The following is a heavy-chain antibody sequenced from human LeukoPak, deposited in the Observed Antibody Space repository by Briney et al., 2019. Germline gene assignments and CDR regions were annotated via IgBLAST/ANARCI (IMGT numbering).Heavy chain of an antibody. V-gene: IGHV4-34*01. CDR3: ARGVGYGSGSYNFDY. D-gene: IGHD3-10*01. J-gene: IGHJ4*02. CDR1: GGSFSGYY. Sequence: PSETLSLTCAVYGGSFSGYYWSWIRQPPGKGLEWIGEINHSGSTNYNPSLKSRVTISVDTSKNQFSLKLSSVTAADTAVYYCARGVGYGSGSYNFDYWGQGTLVTVSS. CDR2: INHSGST.